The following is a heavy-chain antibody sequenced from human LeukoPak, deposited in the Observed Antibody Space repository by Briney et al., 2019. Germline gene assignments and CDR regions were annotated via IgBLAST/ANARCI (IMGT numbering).Heavy chain of an antibody. J-gene: IGHJ4*02. CDR1: GFTFSSYS. V-gene: IGHV3-21*01. D-gene: IGHD3-3*01. CDR2: ISSSSSYI. CDR3: ASMDYDFWSGYPFDY. Sequence: GGSLRLSCAASGFTFSSYSMNWVRQAPGKGLEWVSSISSSSSYIYYADSVKGRFTISRDNAKNSLYLQMNSLTAEDTAVYYCASMDYDFWSGYPFDYWGQGTLVTVSS.